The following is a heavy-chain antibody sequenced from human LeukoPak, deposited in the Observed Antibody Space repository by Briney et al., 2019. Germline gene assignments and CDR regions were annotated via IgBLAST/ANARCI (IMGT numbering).Heavy chain of an antibody. D-gene: IGHD3-22*01. CDR2: MNPNSGNT. CDR3: ARAVLDYYGSSGYLSAYYFDY. V-gene: IGHV1-8*03. CDR1: GYTFTSYD. Sequence: VASVKVSCKASGYTFTSYDINWVRQATGQGLEWMGWMNPNSGNTGYAQKFQGRVTITRNTSISTAYLELSSLRSEDTAVYYCARAVLDYYGSSGYLSAYYFDYWGQGTLVTVSS. J-gene: IGHJ4*02.